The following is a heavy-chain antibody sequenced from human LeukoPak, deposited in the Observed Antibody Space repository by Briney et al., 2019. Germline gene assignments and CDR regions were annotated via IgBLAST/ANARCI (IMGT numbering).Heavy chain of an antibody. CDR1: GYSISSSSYY. D-gene: IGHD3-10*01. J-gene: IGHJ4*02. CDR3: ARQPKFYYGSGNTDY. V-gene: IGHV4-39*01. CDR2: IYYSGST. Sequence: NPSETLSLTCAVSGYSISSSSYYWGWIRQPPGKGLEWIGSIYYSGSTYYNPSLKSRVTISVDTSKNQFSLKLSSVTAADTAVYYCARQPKFYYGSGNTDYWGQGTLVTVSS.